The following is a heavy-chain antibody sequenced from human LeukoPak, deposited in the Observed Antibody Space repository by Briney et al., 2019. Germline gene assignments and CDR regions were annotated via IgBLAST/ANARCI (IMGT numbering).Heavy chain of an antibody. D-gene: IGHD3-22*01. CDR1: GFTFSSYG. J-gene: IGHJ6*02. V-gene: IGHV3-30*03. CDR2: ISYDGSNK. Sequence: GGSLRLSCAASGFTFSSYGMHWVRQAPGKGLEWVAVISYDGSNKYYADSVKGRFTISRDNSKNSLYLQMNSLRAEDTAVYYCARFYDSSGYYYSPYYYYGMDVWGQGTTVTVSS. CDR3: ARFYDSSGYYYSPYYYYGMDV.